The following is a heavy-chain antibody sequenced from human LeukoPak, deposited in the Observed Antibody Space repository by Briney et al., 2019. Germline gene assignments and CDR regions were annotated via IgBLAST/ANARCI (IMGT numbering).Heavy chain of an antibody. J-gene: IGHJ4*02. CDR2: ISAYNSNT. Sequence: GASVKVSCKASGYTFTSYGISWVRQAPGQGLEWMGWISAYNSNTNYAQKFQGRVTMTTDTSTNTAYMELRSLRSDDTAVYYCARDNALVVAATLDYWGQGTLVTVSS. CDR1: GYTFTSYG. D-gene: IGHD2-15*01. CDR3: ARDNALVVAATLDY. V-gene: IGHV1-18*01.